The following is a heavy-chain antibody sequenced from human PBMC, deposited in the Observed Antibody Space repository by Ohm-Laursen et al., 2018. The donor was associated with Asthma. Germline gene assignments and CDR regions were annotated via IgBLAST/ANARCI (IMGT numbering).Heavy chain of an antibody. V-gene: IGHV7-4-1*02. J-gene: IGHJ3*01. CDR2: INTNTGKP. CDR1: GYTLSNYG. D-gene: IGHD3-9*01. Sequence: ASVKVSCKTSGYTLSNYGINWVRQAPGQGLEWMGWINTNTGKPSYAQGYTGRFVFSLDTAASTAYLQISSLEAEDSAVYFCAKVRTAGYDALDLWGQGTMVTVSS. CDR3: AKVRTAGYDALDL.